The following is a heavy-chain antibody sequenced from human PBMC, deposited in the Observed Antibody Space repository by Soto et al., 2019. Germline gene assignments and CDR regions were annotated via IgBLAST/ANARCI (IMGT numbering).Heavy chain of an antibody. D-gene: IGHD3-3*01. CDR2: ISGSGGNT. J-gene: IGHJ4*02. V-gene: IGHV3-23*01. Sequence: VRQEPKKGLEWVSGISGSGGNTYYADSVKGRFTISRDNSKNTLSLQMNSLRAEDTAVYYCAKDYHITIFGVASDYWGQGTLVTVSS. CDR3: AKDYHITIFGVASDY.